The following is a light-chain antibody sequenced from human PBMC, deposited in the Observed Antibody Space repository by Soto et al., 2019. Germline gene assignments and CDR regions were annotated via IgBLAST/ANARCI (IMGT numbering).Light chain of an antibody. J-gene: IGKJ4*01. CDR3: QQRSNWLT. Sequence: EIVLTQSPATLSLSPGERATLSCMASQSVSSYLSCYQQQPGQAPRLLIYDASHRATGIPATFSGSGSGTDFTLVNSSLQPEDFAFYYCQQRSNWLTFGGGTKVEIK. CDR2: DAS. CDR1: QSVSSY. V-gene: IGKV3-11*01.